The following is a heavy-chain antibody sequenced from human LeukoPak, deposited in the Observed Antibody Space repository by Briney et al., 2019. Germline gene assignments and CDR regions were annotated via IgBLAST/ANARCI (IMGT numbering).Heavy chain of an antibody. CDR3: ATGSPQNP. CDR1: GGSVTSDNW. J-gene: IGHJ5*02. CDR2: IHHSGNT. V-gene: IGHV4-4*02. D-gene: IGHD1-14*01. Sequence: PSGTLSLTYAVSGGSVTSDNWWSWVRQPPGKGLEWIGEIHHSGNTNYNPSLRSRVTISVDKSKNQFSLRLTSVTAADTAVYYCATGSPQNPWGRGTLVTVSS.